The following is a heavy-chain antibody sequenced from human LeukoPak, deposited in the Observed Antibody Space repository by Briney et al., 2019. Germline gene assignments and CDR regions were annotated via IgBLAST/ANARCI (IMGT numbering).Heavy chain of an antibody. J-gene: IGHJ5*02. V-gene: IGHV3-21*04. D-gene: IGHD1-7*01. Sequence: GGSLRLSCAASGFTFSLYPMTWVRQAPGKGLEWVASITSRALHIYHADSVKGRFTISRDDAENSLYLQLNSLRAEDTALYYCARDAGGLELPWFDPWGQGTPVIVSS. CDR1: GFTFSLYP. CDR3: ARDAGGLELPWFDP. CDR2: ITSRALHI.